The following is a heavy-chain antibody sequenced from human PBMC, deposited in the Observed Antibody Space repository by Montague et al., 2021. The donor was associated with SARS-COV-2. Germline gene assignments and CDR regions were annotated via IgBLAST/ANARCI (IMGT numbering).Heavy chain of an antibody. CDR2: IYWNDDE. CDR3: AYFSTTVSTGYFDP. V-gene: IGHV2-5*04. J-gene: IGHJ5*02. CDR1: GFSPRTGGVG. D-gene: IGHD4-17*01. Sequence: PALVKPTQTLTLTCSFSGFSPRTGGVGVGWFRQPPEKALEWPALIYWNDDERYPPSLRTRLTITKDISNNQLALIMTNMDPVDTGTYYCAYFSTTVSTGYFDPWGPGHRVTVSS.